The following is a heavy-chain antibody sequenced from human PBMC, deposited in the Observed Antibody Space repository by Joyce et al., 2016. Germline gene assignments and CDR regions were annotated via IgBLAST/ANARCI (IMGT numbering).Heavy chain of an antibody. CDR2: MNPHSGNT. V-gene: IGHV1-8*01. Sequence: QVQLVQSGVEVKKPGASVKVSCKASGYTFTSYDFNWVRQATGQGLEWMGWMNPHSGNTGYAPKFQGRVTMTRNTSISTAYMELSSLRSEDTAVYYCARVPLYSGYETPDYWGQGTLVTVSS. J-gene: IGHJ4*02. CDR1: GYTFTSYD. CDR3: ARVPLYSGYETPDY. D-gene: IGHD5-12*01.